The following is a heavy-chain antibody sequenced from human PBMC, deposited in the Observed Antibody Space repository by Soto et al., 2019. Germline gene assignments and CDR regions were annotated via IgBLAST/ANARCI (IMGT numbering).Heavy chain of an antibody. CDR3: ARDLETYCTNGVCYTLGWFDP. J-gene: IGHJ5*02. D-gene: IGHD2-8*01. CDR1: GYTFTSYG. CDR2: ISAYNGNT. Sequence: ASVKVSCKASGYTFTSYGISWVRQAPGQGLEWMGWISAYNGNTNYAQKLQGRVTMTTDTSTSTAYMELRSLRSDDTAVYYCARDLETYCTNGVCYTLGWFDPWGQGTVVTVSS. V-gene: IGHV1-18*01.